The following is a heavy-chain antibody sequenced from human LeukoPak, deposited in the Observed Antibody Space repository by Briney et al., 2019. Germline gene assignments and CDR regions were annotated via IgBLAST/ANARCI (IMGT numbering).Heavy chain of an antibody. CDR1: GFTISTYC. Sequence: AGTLTLSCAASGFTISTYCMTWIRQAPGKGLEWVSTIYSGGTTNYTDSLKGRFTISIHNSRNKLSLQMNSLRAEDTAVYYCARVDTVMAYYFDLWGEGTLVTVSS. CDR3: ARVDTVMAYYFDL. J-gene: IGHJ4*02. V-gene: IGHV3-53*04. D-gene: IGHD5-18*01. CDR2: IYSGGTT.